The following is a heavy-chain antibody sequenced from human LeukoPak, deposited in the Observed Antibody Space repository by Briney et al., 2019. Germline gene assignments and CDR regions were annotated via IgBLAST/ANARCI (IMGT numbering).Heavy chain of an antibody. CDR1: GYTFTSYD. J-gene: IGHJ6*02. CDR3: AREGGSYYYYYGMDV. Sequence: ASVKVSCKASGYTFTSYDINWVRQATGQGLEWMGWMNPNRGNTGYAQKFQGRVTMTRNTSISTAYMELSSLRSEDTAVYYCAREGGSYYYYYGMDVWGQGTTVTVSS. CDR2: MNPNRGNT. D-gene: IGHD1-26*01. V-gene: IGHV1-8*01.